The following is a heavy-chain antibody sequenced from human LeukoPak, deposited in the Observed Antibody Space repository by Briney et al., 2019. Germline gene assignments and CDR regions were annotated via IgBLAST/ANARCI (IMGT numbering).Heavy chain of an antibody. CDR1: GFTFSSYA. J-gene: IGHJ4*02. CDR3: AKGSYYDSSGSFYFDY. CDR2: ISGSGDNT. D-gene: IGHD3-22*01. Sequence: GGSLRLSCAASGFTFSSYAMSWVRQAPGKGLEWVSGISGSGDNTYYADSVKGRFTISRDNTKNTLYVQVNSLGTEDTAAYYCAKGSYYDSSGSFYFDYWGQGTLVTVSS. V-gene: IGHV3-23*01.